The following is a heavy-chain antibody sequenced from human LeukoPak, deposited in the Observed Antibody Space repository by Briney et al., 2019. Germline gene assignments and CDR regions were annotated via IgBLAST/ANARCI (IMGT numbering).Heavy chain of an antibody. D-gene: IGHD1-1*01. J-gene: IGHJ4*02. CDR1: GFTFSSYA. CDR3: ARVGWENWYYFDY. Sequence: PGGSLRLSCAASGFTFSSYAMHWVRQAPGKGLEGVAVISYDGSNKYYADSVKGRFTISRDNSKNTLYLQMNSLRAEDTAVYYCARVGWENWYYFDYWGQGTLVTVSS. CDR2: ISYDGSNK. V-gene: IGHV3-30-3*01.